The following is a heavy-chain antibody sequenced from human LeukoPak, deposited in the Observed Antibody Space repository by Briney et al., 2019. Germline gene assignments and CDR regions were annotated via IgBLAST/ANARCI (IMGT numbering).Heavy chain of an antibody. CDR2: IYTSGST. D-gene: IGHD3-3*01. Sequence: PSETLSLTCTVSGGSISSYYWSWIRQPAGKGLEWIGRIYTSGSTNYNPSIKSRVTMSVDTSKNQFSLKLSSVTAADTAVYYCARAPPKNYDFWSGYHPFDYWGQGTLVTVSS. J-gene: IGHJ4*02. V-gene: IGHV4-4*07. CDR3: ARAPPKNYDFWSGYHPFDY. CDR1: GGSISSYY.